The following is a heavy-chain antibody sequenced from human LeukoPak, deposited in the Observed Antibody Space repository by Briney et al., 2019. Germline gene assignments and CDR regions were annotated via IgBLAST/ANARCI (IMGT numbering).Heavy chain of an antibody. V-gene: IGHV1-2*02. CDR3: ATINNGATLGDYYMDV. Sequence: ASVKVSCKASGYTFTGYYMRWVRQAPGQGLEWMGWINPNSGGTNYAQKFQGRVTMTEDTSTDTAYMELSSLRSEDTAVYYCATINNGATLGDYYMDVWGKGTTVTISS. J-gene: IGHJ6*03. D-gene: IGHD1-1*01. CDR1: GYTFTGYY. CDR2: INPNSGGT.